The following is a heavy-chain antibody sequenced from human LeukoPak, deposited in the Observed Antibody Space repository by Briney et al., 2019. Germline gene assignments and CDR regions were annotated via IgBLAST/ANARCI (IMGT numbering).Heavy chain of an antibody. J-gene: IGHJ4*02. Sequence: GGSLRISCAASGFSFSSYGMHWVRQAPGKGLEWVAVIWYDGSKKYYADSVKGRFIISRDNSRNTLYLQMNSLRVEDTAIYYCAKGIDSTGYYPFDYWGQGTLVTVSS. CDR3: AKGIDSTGYYPFDY. D-gene: IGHD3-22*01. V-gene: IGHV3-33*06. CDR2: IWYDGSKK. CDR1: GFSFSSYG.